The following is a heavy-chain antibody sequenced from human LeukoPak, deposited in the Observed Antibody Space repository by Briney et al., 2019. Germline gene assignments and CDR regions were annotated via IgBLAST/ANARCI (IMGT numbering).Heavy chain of an antibody. CDR1: GYTFTSYD. CDR3: ARMRRYYDSSGYYYVLYYFDY. CDR2: MNSNSGNT. D-gene: IGHD3-22*01. J-gene: IGHJ4*02. Sequence: ASVKVSCKASGYTFTSYDINWVRQATGQGLEWMGWMNSNSGNTGYAQKFQGRVTMTRNTSISTAYMVLSSLRSEDTAVYYCARMRRYYDSSGYYYVLYYFDYWGQGTLVTVSS. V-gene: IGHV1-8*01.